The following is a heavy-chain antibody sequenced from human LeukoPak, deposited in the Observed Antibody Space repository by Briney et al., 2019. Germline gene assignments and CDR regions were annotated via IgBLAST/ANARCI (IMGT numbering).Heavy chain of an antibody. CDR2: IFYSGST. Sequence: SETLSLTCTVSGGSISSSSYYWDWIRQPPGKGLEWIGSIFYSGSTYYNPSLKSRVTISVDTSKNQFSLKLSSVTAADTAVYYCARTVLLWFGELLGGWFDPWGQGTLVTVSS. CDR3: ARTVLLWFGELLGGWFDP. CDR1: GGSISSSSYY. D-gene: IGHD3-10*01. V-gene: IGHV4-39*07. J-gene: IGHJ5*02.